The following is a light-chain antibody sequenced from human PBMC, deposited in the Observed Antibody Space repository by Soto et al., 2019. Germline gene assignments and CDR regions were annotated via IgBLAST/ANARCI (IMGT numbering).Light chain of an antibody. CDR1: RSDVGSYNL. CDR2: EGS. CDR3: CSFTGTSTYYV. J-gene: IGLJ1*01. V-gene: IGLV2-23*01. Sequence: QSVLTQPASVSGSPGQSITLSCTGTRSDVGSYNLVSWYQQRPGKAPKLIIYEGSKRPSGVSNRFSGSKSGTTASLTISGLQAEDEADYYCCSFTGTSTYYVFGTGTKVTVL.